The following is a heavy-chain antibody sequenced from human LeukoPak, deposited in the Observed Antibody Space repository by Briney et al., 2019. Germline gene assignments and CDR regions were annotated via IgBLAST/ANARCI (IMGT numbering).Heavy chain of an antibody. D-gene: IGHD1-26*01. CDR2: ISSSSSYI. V-gene: IGHV3-21*01. J-gene: IGHJ4*02. CDR1: GFTFSSYS. Sequence: PGGSLRLSCAASGFTFSSYSMNWVRQAPGKGLEWVSSISSSSSYIYYADSVKGRFTISRDNAKNSLYLQMNSLRAEDTAVYYCAREIVGATQACFDYWGQGTLVTVSS. CDR3: AREIVGATQACFDY.